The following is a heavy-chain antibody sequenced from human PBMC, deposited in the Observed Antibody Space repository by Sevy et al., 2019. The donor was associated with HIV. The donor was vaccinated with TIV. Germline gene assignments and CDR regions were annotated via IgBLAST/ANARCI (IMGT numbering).Heavy chain of an antibody. CDR1: GFTFGTYA. J-gene: IGHJ6*02. CDR3: ARRPDFGVIIPTGVLDV. D-gene: IGHD3-3*01. Sequence: GGSLRLSCAGSGFTFGTYAMTWVRQAPGKGLQWVSVISDSGRSTYYADSVKGRVTISRDNSKNTVHLHMNSLRVEDTATYYCARRPDFGVIIPTGVLDVWGQGTTVTVSS. CDR2: ISDSGRST. V-gene: IGHV3-23*01.